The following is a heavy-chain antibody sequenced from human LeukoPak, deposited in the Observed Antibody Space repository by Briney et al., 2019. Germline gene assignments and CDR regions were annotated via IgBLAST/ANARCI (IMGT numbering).Heavy chain of an antibody. Sequence: GGSLRLSCAASGFTFRDYAMSWVRPAPGEGLEWVSSITGLGGSTFYADSVKGRFTFSRDNSNNMLYLQMNSLRTDDTAVYYCAKDSGYDYMDSWGQGTLVIVSS. CDR1: GFTFRDYA. V-gene: IGHV3-23*01. CDR2: ITGLGGST. CDR3: AKDSGYDYMDS. J-gene: IGHJ4*02. D-gene: IGHD5-12*01.